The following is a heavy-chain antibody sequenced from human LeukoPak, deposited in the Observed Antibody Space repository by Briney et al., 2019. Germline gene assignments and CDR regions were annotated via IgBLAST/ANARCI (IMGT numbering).Heavy chain of an antibody. CDR3: ARGIGYYYYMDV. CDR1: GGSFSGYY. J-gene: IGHJ6*03. CDR2: IYYSGST. V-gene: IGHV4-59*01. Sequence: SETLSLTCAVYGGSFSGYYWSWIRQPPGKGLEWIGYIYYSGSTNYNPSLKSRVTISVDTSKNQFSLKLSSVTAADTAVYYCARGIGYYYYMDVWGKGTTVTVSS.